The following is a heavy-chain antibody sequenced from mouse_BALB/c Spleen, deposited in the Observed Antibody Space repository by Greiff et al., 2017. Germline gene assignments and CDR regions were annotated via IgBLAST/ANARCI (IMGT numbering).Heavy chain of an antibody. D-gene: IGHD2-14*01. Sequence: DVQLVESGPGLVKPSQSLSLTCTVTGYSITSDYAWNWIRQFPGNKLEWMGYISYSGSTSYNPSLKSRISITRDTSKNQFFLQLNSVTTEDTATYYCARSHYYRYDGAWFAYWGQGTLVTVSA. CDR1: GYSITSDYA. CDR3: ARSHYYRYDGAWFAY. CDR2: ISYSGST. J-gene: IGHJ3*01. V-gene: IGHV3-2*02.